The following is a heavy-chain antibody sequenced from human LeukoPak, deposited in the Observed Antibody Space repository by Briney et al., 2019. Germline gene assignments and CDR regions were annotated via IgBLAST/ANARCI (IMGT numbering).Heavy chain of an antibody. CDR2: ISASGAVP. D-gene: IGHD3-22*01. J-gene: IGHJ4*02. Sequence: PGGSLRLSCAASGFRFDSFYMGWIRQVPGKGLDYIALISASGAVPYYAESVKGRFTISRDNAKNSVPLQTNSLSADDTAVYYCARSLIVASEDYWGQGTLVTVSS. CDR3: ARSLIVASEDY. V-gene: IGHV3-11*04. CDR1: GFRFDSFY.